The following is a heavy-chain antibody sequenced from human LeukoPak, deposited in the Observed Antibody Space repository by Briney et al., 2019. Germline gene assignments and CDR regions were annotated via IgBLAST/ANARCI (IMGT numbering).Heavy chain of an antibody. CDR3: AKYFYDGSGTHYFDY. CDR2: IKPDGSEK. CDR1: GFTFSSHW. D-gene: IGHD3-22*01. V-gene: IGHV3-7*01. J-gene: IGHJ4*02. Sequence: GGSLRLSCAASGFTFSSHWMSWVRQAPGKGLEWVGNIKPDGSEKYYVDSLKGRFIISRDNAKNSLYLQMNSLRAEDVAVYYCAKYFYDGSGTHYFDYWGQGTPVTVSS.